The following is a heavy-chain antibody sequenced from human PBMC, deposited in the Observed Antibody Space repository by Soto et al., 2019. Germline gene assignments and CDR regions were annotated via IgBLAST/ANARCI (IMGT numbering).Heavy chain of an antibody. CDR2: ISTGSSYI. D-gene: IGHD6-13*01. J-gene: IGHJ1*01. V-gene: IGHV3-21*01. Sequence: GGSLRLFCAASGFTFSSYTMHWVRQAPGKGLEWVSPISTGSSYIYYADSLKGRFTISRDNAGNSLYLQMNSLRAEDKAVYYCAREMKQLVQEGFLQHWGQGTLVTVSS. CDR3: AREMKQLVQEGFLQH. CDR1: GFTFSSYT.